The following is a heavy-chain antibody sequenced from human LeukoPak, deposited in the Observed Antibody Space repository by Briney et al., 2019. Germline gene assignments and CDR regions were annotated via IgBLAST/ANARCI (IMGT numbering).Heavy chain of an antibody. V-gene: IGHV3-48*01. CDR2: ISSSSSTI. Sequence: PGGSLRLSCAASGFTFSSYSMNWVRQAPGKGLEWVSYISSSSSTIYYADSVKGRFTISRDNAKNSLYLQMNSLRAEDTAVYYCARGLTVGDSYYYYYYMDVWGKGTTVTVSS. D-gene: IGHD4-17*01. CDR3: ARGLTVGDSYYYYYYMDV. CDR1: GFTFSSYS. J-gene: IGHJ6*03.